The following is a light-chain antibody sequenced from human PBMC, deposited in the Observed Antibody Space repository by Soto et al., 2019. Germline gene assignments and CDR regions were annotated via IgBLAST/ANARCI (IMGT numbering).Light chain of an antibody. CDR2: DTS. Sequence: VMWQSPATLSVSPGAGATPPCRASQGIGDTLAWYQHKPGQTPRLLIYDTSTRATGVPTRFSGSRSGAEFTLTINSLQSEDFAVYYCQPYNNWPLTFGGGTKVDIK. J-gene: IGKJ4*01. V-gene: IGKV3-15*01. CDR3: QPYNNWPLT. CDR1: QGIGDT.